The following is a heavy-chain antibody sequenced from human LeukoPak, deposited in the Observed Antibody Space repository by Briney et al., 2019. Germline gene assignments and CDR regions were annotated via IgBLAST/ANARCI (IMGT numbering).Heavy chain of an antibody. V-gene: IGHV3-23*01. CDR2: ISAGGATI. Sequence: GGSLRLSCAASGFSFSTYAMSWVRQAPGKGLEWVSAISAGGATIYYADSVKGRFTVSRDNSKNTLYLHMNSLRAEDTAIYYCARDSGGTYFYYYYYMDVWGKGTTVIVSS. J-gene: IGHJ6*03. CDR3: ARDSGGTYFYYYYYMDV. CDR1: GFSFSTYA. D-gene: IGHD1-26*01.